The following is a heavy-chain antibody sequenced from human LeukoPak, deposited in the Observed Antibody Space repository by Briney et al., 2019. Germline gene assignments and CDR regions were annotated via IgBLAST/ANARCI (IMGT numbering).Heavy chain of an antibody. J-gene: IGHJ4*02. Sequence: SETLSLTCAVYGGSFSGYYWSWIRQPPGKGLQWIGYISYSGSTYYNPSLKSRLTISLDTSKNQFSLNLTSVTAADTAVYYCARFITGTSAFDYWGQGTLVTVSS. V-gene: IGHV4-30-4*08. D-gene: IGHD1-20*01. CDR3: ARFITGTSAFDY. CDR1: GGSFSGYY. CDR2: ISYSGST.